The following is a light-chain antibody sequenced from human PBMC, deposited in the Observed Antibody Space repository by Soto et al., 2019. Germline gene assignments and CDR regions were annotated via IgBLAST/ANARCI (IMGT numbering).Light chain of an antibody. CDR1: SSDVGVYDY. CDR2: EVT. V-gene: IGLV2-8*01. CDR3: SSFAGSNNLL. J-gene: IGLJ2*01. Sequence: QSALTQPPSASGSPGQSVAISCAGTSSDVGVYDYVSWYQQHPGKAPKLIIYEVTKRPSGVTDRFSGSKSGNTASLTVSGLQTEDEADYYCSSFAGSNNLLFGGGTKVTVL.